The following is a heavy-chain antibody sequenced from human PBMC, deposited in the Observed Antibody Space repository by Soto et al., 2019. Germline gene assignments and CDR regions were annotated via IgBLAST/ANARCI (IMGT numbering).Heavy chain of an antibody. J-gene: IGHJ5*02. Sequence: SETLSLSCTVSGGSISSGGYYWSWIRQHPGKGLEWIGYIYYSGSTYYNPSLKSRVTISVDTSKNQFSLKLSSVTAADTAVYYCARDLYSSSWYWFDPWGQGTLVTVSS. CDR1: GGSISSGGYY. CDR2: IYYSGST. CDR3: ARDLYSSSWYWFDP. D-gene: IGHD6-13*01. V-gene: IGHV4-31*03.